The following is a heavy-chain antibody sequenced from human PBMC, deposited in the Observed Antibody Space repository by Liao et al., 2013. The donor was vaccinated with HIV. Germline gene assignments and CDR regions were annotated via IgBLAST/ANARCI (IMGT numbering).Heavy chain of an antibody. Sequence: QLQLQESGPGLVKPSETLSLTCTVSGSSISSSSFYWGWIRQSPGKGLEWIGSIYYSGSTYYNPSLKSRVTISVDTSKNQFSLKLSSVTAADTAVYYCATGWGCSGGSCYPLDYWGQGTLVTVSS. CDR2: IYYSGST. D-gene: IGHD2-15*01. CDR3: ATGWGCSGGSCYPLDY. V-gene: IGHV4-39*07. CDR1: GSSISSSSFY. J-gene: IGHJ4*02.